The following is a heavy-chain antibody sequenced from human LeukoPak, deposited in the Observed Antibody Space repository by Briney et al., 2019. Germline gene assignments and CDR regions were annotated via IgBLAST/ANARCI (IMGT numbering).Heavy chain of an antibody. CDR1: GGSFSGYY. CDR2: INHSGST. V-gene: IGHV4-34*01. CDR3: ARGVSGWSLYNYYYYGMDV. J-gene: IGHJ6*02. Sequence: PSETLSLTCAVYGGSFSGYYWSWIRQPPGKGLEWIGEINHSGSTNYDPSLKSRVTISVDTSKNQFSLKLSSVTAADTAVYYCARGVSGWSLYNYYYYGMDVRGQGTTVTVSS. D-gene: IGHD6-19*01.